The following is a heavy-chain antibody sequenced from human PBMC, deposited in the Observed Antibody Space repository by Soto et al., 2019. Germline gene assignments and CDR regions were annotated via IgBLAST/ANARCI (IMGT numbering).Heavy chain of an antibody. CDR2: IIDSGGST. CDR3: AKGRSYYYYYGVDV. Sequence: GGSLKLSCAASAFTFRSCAMGWVRKASGKGLEWVSDIIDSGGSTYYADSVKGRFTISRDNSKITLYLQMNSLRAEDTALYYCAKGRSYYYYYGVDVWGQGTTVTVSS. V-gene: IGHV3-23*01. CDR1: AFTFRSCA. J-gene: IGHJ6*02.